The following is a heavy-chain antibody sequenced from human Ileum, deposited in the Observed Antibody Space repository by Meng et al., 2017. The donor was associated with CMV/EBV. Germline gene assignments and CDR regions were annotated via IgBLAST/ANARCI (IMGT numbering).Heavy chain of an antibody. Sequence: SETLSLTCTVSGGSISSSSYYWGWIRQPPGKGLEWIGSIYYSGSTYYNPSLKSRVTISVDTSKNQFSLKLSSVTAADTAVYYCARVRCSSTSCYLAFDYWGQG. J-gene: IGHJ4*02. CDR1: GGSISSSSYY. CDR3: ARVRCSSTSCYLAFDY. D-gene: IGHD2-2*01. CDR2: IYYSGST. V-gene: IGHV4-39*07.